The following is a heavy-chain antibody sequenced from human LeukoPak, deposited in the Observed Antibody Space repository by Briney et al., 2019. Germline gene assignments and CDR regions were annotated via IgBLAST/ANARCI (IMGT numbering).Heavy chain of an antibody. Sequence: SESLSLTCTVSGGSISSGSYYWSWIRQPAGKGLEWIGRIYTSGSTNYNPSLKSRVTISVDTSKNQFSLKLSSVTAADTAVYYCARSAAAHPRGFDYWGQGTLVTVSS. V-gene: IGHV4-61*02. D-gene: IGHD6-13*01. CDR1: GGSISSGSYY. CDR3: ARSAAAHPRGFDY. CDR2: IYTSGST. J-gene: IGHJ4*02.